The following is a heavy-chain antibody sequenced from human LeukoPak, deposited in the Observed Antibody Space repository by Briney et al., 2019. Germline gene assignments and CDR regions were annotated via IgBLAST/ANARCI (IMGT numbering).Heavy chain of an antibody. CDR2: IYSGGST. D-gene: IGHD2-2*01. CDR3: ARGRSIPPALYYFDY. CDR1: GFTVSSNY. Sequence: GGSLRLSCAASGFTVSSNYMSWVRQAPGKGLEWVSVIYSGGSTYYADSVKGRFTISRDNSKNTLYLQMSSLRAEDTAVYYCARGRSIPPALYYFDYWGQGTLVTVSS. J-gene: IGHJ4*02. V-gene: IGHV3-53*01.